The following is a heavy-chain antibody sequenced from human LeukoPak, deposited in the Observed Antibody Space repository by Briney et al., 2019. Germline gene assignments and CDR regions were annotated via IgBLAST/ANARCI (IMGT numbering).Heavy chain of an antibody. V-gene: IGHV3-48*01. Sequence: GGSLRLSCAASGFTFSSYRMNWVRQAPGKGLEWVSYISSSSSTINYADSVKGRFTISRDNAKNSLYLQMNSLRAEDTAVYYCAREEVATIIDYWGQGTLVTVSS. CDR1: GFTFSSYR. CDR2: ISSSSSTI. CDR3: AREEVATIIDY. J-gene: IGHJ4*02. D-gene: IGHD5-12*01.